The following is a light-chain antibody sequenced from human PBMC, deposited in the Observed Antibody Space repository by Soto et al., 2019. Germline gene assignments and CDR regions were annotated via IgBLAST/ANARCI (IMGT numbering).Light chain of an antibody. J-gene: IGKJ1*01. V-gene: IGKV3-20*01. CDR2: GAS. Sequence: EIVLTQSPGTLSLSPGERATLSCRASQSVRSSYLAWYQQKPGQAPRLLIHGASSRATGIPDRFSGSGSGTDFTRTISRLEPEDFAVYYCQQYGSSPPWTFGQGTKVEIK. CDR3: QQYGSSPPWT. CDR1: QSVRSSY.